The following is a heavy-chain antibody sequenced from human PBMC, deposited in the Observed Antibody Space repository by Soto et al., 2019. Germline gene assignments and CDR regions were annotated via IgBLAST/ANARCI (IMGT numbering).Heavy chain of an antibody. CDR1: GFTFSNYA. CDR3: AKVNTYYYRGMDV. J-gene: IGHJ6*02. CDR2: ISDDAAST. V-gene: IGHV3-23*01. Sequence: PGGSLRLSCAASGFTFSNYAMTWGRQSPGKGLEWVSAISDDAASTYYADSVRGRFTISRDNSRNTLYLQMKSLRGEETAVYYCAKVNTYYYRGMDVWGQGTTVTVSS.